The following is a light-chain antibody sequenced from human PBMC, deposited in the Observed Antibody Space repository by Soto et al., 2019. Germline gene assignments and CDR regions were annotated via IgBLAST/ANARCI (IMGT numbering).Light chain of an antibody. CDR2: DVS. Sequence: QSALTQPASVSGSPGQSITISCTGTSSDVGVYDYVSWYQQHPGKAPKLMICDVSTRPSGVSNRFSGSKSGNTASLTISGLQAEDEGDYYCSSYTTSSTVVFGVGTKLTVL. J-gene: IGLJ2*01. CDR3: SSYTTSSTVV. CDR1: SSDVGVYDY. V-gene: IGLV2-14*03.